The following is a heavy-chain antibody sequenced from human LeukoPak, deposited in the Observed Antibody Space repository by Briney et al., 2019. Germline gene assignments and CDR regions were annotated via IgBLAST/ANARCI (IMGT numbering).Heavy chain of an antibody. Sequence: SETLSLTCTVSGGSISSYYWSWIRQPPGRGLEWIGYIYYSGAVNYNPSLKSRVAISVDTSKNQFSLKVSSVTAADTAVYYCARWRYCGGDCYPSAFDIWGQGTLVTVSS. CDR1: GGSISSYY. CDR3: ARWRYCGGDCYPSAFDI. CDR2: IYYSGAV. D-gene: IGHD2-21*02. V-gene: IGHV4-59*01. J-gene: IGHJ4*02.